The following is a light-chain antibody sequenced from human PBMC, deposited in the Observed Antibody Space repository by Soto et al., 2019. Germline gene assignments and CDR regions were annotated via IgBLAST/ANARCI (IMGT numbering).Light chain of an antibody. CDR1: QSISSW. CDR3: QQYGT. Sequence: DIQMTQSHSTLSASVGDRVTITCRASQSISSWLAWYQQKPGKAPKLLIYDASSLESGVPSRFSGSGSGTEFTLTISSLQPDHFATYYCQQYGTFGQGTKVAIK. V-gene: IGKV1-5*01. CDR2: DAS. J-gene: IGKJ1*01.